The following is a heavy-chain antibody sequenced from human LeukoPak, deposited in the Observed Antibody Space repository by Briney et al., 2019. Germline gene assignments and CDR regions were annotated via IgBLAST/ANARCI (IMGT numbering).Heavy chain of an antibody. D-gene: IGHD3-22*01. CDR1: GFTFSSYA. CDR3: AKALPEYYDSSGYYY. J-gene: IGHJ4*02. CDR2: ISGSGGST. Sequence: PGGSLRLSCAASGFTFSSYAMSWVRQAPGKGLEWASAISGSGGSTYYADSVKGRFTISRDNSKNTLYLQMNSLRAEDTAVYYCAKALPEYYDSSGYYYWGQGTLVTVSS. V-gene: IGHV3-23*01.